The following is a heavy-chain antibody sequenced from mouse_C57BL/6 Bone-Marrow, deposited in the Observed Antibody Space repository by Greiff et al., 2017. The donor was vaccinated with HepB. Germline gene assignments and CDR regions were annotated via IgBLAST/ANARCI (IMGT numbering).Heavy chain of an antibody. J-gene: IGHJ2*01. V-gene: IGHV14-4*01. CDR3: TALFFSYPYYFGY. CDR2: IDPENGDT. Sequence: EVQLQQSGAELVRPGASVKLSCTASGFNIKDDYMHWVKQRPEQGLEWIGWIDPENGDTEYASKFQGKATITADTSSNTAYLKLSSLTSEDTAVYYCTALFFSYPYYFGYWGQGTTLTVSS. D-gene: IGHD1-1*01. CDR1: GFNIKDDY.